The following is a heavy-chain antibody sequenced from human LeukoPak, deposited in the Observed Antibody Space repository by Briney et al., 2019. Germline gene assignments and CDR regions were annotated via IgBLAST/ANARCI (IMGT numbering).Heavy chain of an antibody. D-gene: IGHD2-8*01. J-gene: IGHJ4*02. CDR2: VSLSGLT. CDR3: SRENGAFSPFGY. V-gene: IGHV4-4*02. Sequence: KTSETLSLTCGVSGGSITSTNWWSWVRQPPGQGLEWIGEVSLSGLTNYNPSLSGRVIMALDTSKNHLSLHLTSVTAADTAVYYCSRENGAFSPFGYWGQGYLVTVLS. CDR1: GGSITSTNW.